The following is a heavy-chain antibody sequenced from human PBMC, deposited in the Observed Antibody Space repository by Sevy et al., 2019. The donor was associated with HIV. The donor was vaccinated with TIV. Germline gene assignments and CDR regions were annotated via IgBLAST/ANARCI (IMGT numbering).Heavy chain of an antibody. CDR3: AGQRVVAATIYYFDY. D-gene: IGHD2-15*01. V-gene: IGHV5-51*01. CDR1: GYSFTSYW. Sequence: GESLKISCKGSGYSFTSYWIGWVRQMPGKGLEWMGIIYPGDSDTRYSPSFQGQVTISADKSISTAYLQWSSLKASDTAMYYCAGQRVVAATIYYFDYWGQGTLVTVSS. CDR2: IYPGDSDT. J-gene: IGHJ4*02.